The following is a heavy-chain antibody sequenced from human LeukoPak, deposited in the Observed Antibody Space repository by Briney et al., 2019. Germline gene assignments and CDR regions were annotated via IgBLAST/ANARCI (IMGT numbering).Heavy chain of an antibody. J-gene: IGHJ4*02. CDR2: IYSSGST. D-gene: IGHD5-12*01. CDR3: ARDGYSGNDGL. V-gene: IGHV4-59*01. Sequence: SETLSLTCTVSSDSISSYYWRWIRQPPGKGLEGIGYIYSSGSTKYNPSLKSRVTISVDTSKSQFSLKLSSVTAADTAVYYCARDGYSGNDGLWGQGTLVTVSS. CDR1: SDSISSYY.